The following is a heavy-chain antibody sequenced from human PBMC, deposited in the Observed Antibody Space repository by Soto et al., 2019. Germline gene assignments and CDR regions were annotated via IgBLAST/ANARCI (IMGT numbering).Heavy chain of an antibody. D-gene: IGHD3-10*01. CDR2: ISGRGGST. CDR3: VLWPPYYFDY. CDR1: GFTFSSYA. J-gene: IGHJ4*02. V-gene: IGHV3-23*01. Sequence: EVQLLESGGGLVQPGGSLRLSCAASGFTFSSYAMSWVRQAPGKGLEWVSAISGRGGSTYYADSVKGRFTISRDNSKNTLYLQMNSLKAEDTAVYYCVLWPPYYFDYWGQGTLVTVSS.